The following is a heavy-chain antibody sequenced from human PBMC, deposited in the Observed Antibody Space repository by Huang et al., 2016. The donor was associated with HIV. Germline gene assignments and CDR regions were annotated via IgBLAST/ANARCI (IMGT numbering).Heavy chain of an antibody. V-gene: IGHV2-70*15. CDR2: IDWDDAK. J-gene: IGHJ6*03. CDR1: GFSLSVSGMS. CDR3: ARIRVVRGVLPFYYMDV. D-gene: IGHD3-10*01. Sequence: QVTLRESGPALVKPTQTLTLTCTFSGFSLSVSGMSVSWIRQPPGKALEWLARIDWDDAKHYRPSLKTRLTVSKDTSKNQVVLKMTNVDPVDTATYYCARIRVVRGVLPFYYMDVWGKGTTVTVSS.